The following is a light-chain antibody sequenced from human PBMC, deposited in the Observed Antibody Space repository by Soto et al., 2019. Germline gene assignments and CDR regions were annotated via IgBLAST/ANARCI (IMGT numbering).Light chain of an antibody. CDR1: QSISSW. V-gene: IGKV1-5*01. CDR3: QQYNSYSPYT. Sequence: DFPMTQSPSTLSASVGDRVTITCRASQSISSWLAWYQQKPGKAPKLLIYDASSLESGVPSRFSGSGSGTEFTLTISSLQPDDFATYYCQQYNSYSPYTFGQGTKLEIK. CDR2: DAS. J-gene: IGKJ2*01.